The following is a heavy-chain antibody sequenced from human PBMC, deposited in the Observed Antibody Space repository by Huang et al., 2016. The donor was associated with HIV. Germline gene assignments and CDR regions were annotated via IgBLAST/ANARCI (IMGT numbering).Heavy chain of an antibody. CDR3: ARGRGTSWSFFDT. Sequence: QVRLDQWGAGLLKPSETLTLICAVYGDSLSGFFWSWIRQSPGRVLEWIGEITQSGRTNYNPSLKSRVTIAIDTSKKQFSLKLKSVTADDTSTYYCARGRGTSWSFFDTWGQGSFVTVSS. D-gene: IGHD2-2*01. J-gene: IGHJ5*02. V-gene: IGHV4-34*01. CDR2: ITQSGRT. CDR1: GDSLSGFF.